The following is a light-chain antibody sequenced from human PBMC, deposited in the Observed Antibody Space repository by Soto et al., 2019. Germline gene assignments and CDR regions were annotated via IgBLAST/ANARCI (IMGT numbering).Light chain of an antibody. CDR1: QSVNSNY. CDR3: QQYGSSQFT. CDR2: DTS. V-gene: IGKV3-20*01. Sequence: EIVLLQSPGTLSLSQGEGATLSCRSSQSVNSNYLDWYQQKPGQAPTVLIFDTSRTDTGVPDRFSGSGSGTDFTLTISRLEPDYFAVYYCQQYGSSQFTFGPGNKV. J-gene: IGKJ3*01.